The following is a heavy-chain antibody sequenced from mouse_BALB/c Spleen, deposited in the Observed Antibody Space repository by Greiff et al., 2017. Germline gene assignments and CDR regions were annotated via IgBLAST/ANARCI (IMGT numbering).Heavy chain of an antibody. J-gene: IGHJ4*01. D-gene: IGHD3-1*01. CDR3: TRCQLGAMDY. V-gene: IGHV1S81*02. Sequence: VQVVESGAELVKPGASVKLSCKASGYTFTSYYMYWVKQRPGQGLEWIGEINPSNGGTNFNEKFKSKATLTVDKSSSTAYMQLSSLTSEDSAVYYCTRCQLGAMDYWGQGTSVTVSS. CDR1: GYTFTSYY. CDR2: INPSNGGT.